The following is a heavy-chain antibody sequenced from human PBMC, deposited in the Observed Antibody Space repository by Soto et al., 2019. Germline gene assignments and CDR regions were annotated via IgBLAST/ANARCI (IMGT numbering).Heavy chain of an antibody. D-gene: IGHD6-13*01. V-gene: IGHV4-39*02. J-gene: IGHJ5*02. CDR1: GDSISSSSFY. Sequence: QLQLQASGPGLVKASETLSLTCTVSGDSISSSSFYWGWIRQPPGKGLEWIGNFYYGGRTFFNLSLESLITISAATSNNHFSLRLTSVTATDTAVYYCARLVSWYNNWLHPWGQGTLVTVSS. CDR2: FYYGGRT. CDR3: ARLVSWYNNWLHP.